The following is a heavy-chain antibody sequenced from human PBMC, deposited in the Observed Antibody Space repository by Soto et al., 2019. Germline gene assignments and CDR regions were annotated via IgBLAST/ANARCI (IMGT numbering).Heavy chain of an antibody. CDR1: GFTFSSYG. V-gene: IGHV3-30*18. CDR2: ISYDGSNK. Sequence: PGGSLRLSCAASGFTFSSYGMHWVRQAPGKGLEWVAVISYDGSNKYYADSVKGRFTTSRDNSKNTLYLQMNSLRAEDTAVYYCAKASLVAATYFDYWGQGNLVTVS. CDR3: AKASLVAATYFDY. J-gene: IGHJ4*02. D-gene: IGHD2-15*01.